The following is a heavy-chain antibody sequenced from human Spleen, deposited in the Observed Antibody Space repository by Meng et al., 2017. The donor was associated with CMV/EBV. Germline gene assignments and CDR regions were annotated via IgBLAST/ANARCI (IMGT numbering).Heavy chain of an antibody. V-gene: IGHV4-59*01. CDR3: ARGVAAAAYYFDY. Sequence: ESLKISCAASGFTFSSYAMSWVRQAPGKGLEWIGYIYYSGSTNYNPSLKSRVTISVDTSKNQFSLKLSSVTAADTAVYYCARGVAAAAYYFDYWGQGTLVTVSS. D-gene: IGHD6-13*01. CDR2: IYYSGST. J-gene: IGHJ4*02. CDR1: GFTFSSYA.